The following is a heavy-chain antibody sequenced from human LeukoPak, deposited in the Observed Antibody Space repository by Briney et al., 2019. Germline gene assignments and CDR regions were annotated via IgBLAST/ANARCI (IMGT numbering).Heavy chain of an antibody. V-gene: IGHV3-74*01. J-gene: IGHJ4*02. Sequence: PGGSLRLSCAASGFTFSGYWMHWVRQAPGKGLVWVSRINSDGSSTSYADSVKGRFTISRDNAKNTLYLQMNSLRAEDTAVYYCARDLGYCSSTSCYEFDYWGQGTLVTVSS. D-gene: IGHD2-2*01. CDR1: GFTFSGYW. CDR2: INSDGSST. CDR3: ARDLGYCSSTSCYEFDY.